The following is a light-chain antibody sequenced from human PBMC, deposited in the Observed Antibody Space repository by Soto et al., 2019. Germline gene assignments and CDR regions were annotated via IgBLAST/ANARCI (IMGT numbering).Light chain of an antibody. CDR3: QQYGTSPRT. CDR1: QNINSNY. V-gene: IGKV3-20*01. CDR2: DTS. Sequence: EIVLTQSPGTLSLSPGERATLSWRASQNINSNYLAWYQRKPGQAPRLLIYDTSNMATGVPDRFSGSGSGTDFTLTISRLEPEDFAVYYCQQYGTSPRTFGGGTKVEIK. J-gene: IGKJ4*01.